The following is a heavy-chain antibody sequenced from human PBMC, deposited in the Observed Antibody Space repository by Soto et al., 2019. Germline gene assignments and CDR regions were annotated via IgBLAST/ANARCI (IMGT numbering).Heavy chain of an antibody. J-gene: IGHJ5*02. CDR1: GGSISSYY. Sequence: QVQLQESGPGLVKPSETLSLTCTVSGGSISSYYWSWIRQPPGKGLEWIGYIYYSGSTNYNPSLKSRVTIAVDTSKNQFSLKLSSVTAADTAVYYCARMYYYGSGSLNWCDPWGQGTLVTVSS. CDR3: ARMYYYGSGSLNWCDP. V-gene: IGHV4-59*01. CDR2: IYYSGST. D-gene: IGHD3-10*01.